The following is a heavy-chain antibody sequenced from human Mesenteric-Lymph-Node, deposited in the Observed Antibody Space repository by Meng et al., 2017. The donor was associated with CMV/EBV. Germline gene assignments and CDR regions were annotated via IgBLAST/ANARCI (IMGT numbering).Heavy chain of an antibody. CDR1: GFPFRSYD. CDR2: ISSTGEYI. Sequence: ETLSLTCAASGFPFRSYDMNWVRQAPGRGLEWVSSISSTGEYIYSADSVKGRFTVSRDNAKTSLYQQMNSVRAEDTAVYYCARGITIFGESMFDPWGQGTLVTVSS. J-gene: IGHJ5*02. V-gene: IGHV3-21*01. CDR3: ARGITIFGESMFDP. D-gene: IGHD3-3*01.